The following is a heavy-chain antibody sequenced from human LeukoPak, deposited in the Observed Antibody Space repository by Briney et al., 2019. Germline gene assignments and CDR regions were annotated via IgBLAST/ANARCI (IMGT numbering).Heavy chain of an antibody. CDR3: AKQLGYCSDGSCYFPY. Sequence: PGGSLRLSCAASGFTFTNYAMNWVRQAPGKGLEWVSAISNNGGYTYYADSVQGRFTISRDNSKSTLCLQMNSLRAEDTAVCYCAKQLGYCSDGSCYFPYWGQGTLVTVSS. CDR1: GFTFTNYA. V-gene: IGHV3-23*01. J-gene: IGHJ4*02. CDR2: ISNNGGYT. D-gene: IGHD2-15*01.